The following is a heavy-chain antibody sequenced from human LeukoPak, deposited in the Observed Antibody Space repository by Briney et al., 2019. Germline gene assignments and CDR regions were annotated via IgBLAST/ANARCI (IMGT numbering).Heavy chain of an antibody. V-gene: IGHV1-2*02. J-gene: IGHJ4*02. D-gene: IGHD3-22*01. Sequence: ASVKVSCKASGYTFTGYYMHWVRQAPGQGLEWMGWINPNSGGTNYAQKFQGRVTMTRDTSISTAYVELSRLRSDDTAVYYCARDRYYYDSSGYHDYWGQGTLVTVSS. CDR1: GYTFTGYY. CDR2: INPNSGGT. CDR3: ARDRYYYDSSGYHDY.